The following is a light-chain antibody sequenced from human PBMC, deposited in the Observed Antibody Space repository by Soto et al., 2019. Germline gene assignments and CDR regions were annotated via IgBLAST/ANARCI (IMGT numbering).Light chain of an antibody. V-gene: IGLV2-14*03. CDR2: DVT. CDR3: NSYTSSSTYV. Sequence: QSALTQPASVSGSPGQSITISCTGTSSDVGGYNYVYWYQQHPGEVPKLMIYDVTNRPSGVSNRFSGSKSGNTASLTISGLQAEDEADYYCNSYTSSSTYVFGTGTKVTVL. J-gene: IGLJ1*01. CDR1: SSDVGGYNY.